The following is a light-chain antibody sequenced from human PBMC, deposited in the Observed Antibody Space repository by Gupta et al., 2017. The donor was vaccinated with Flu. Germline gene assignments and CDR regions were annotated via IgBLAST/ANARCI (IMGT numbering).Light chain of an antibody. CDR3: QVWDSSSDHRV. V-gene: IGLV3-21*02. CDR2: DDS. J-gene: IGLJ3*02. CDR1: NIGSKS. Sequence: SYLLTQPPSVSVAPGQTARTTCGGNNIGSKSVHWYQQNPGQAPVLVVYDDSDRPSGIPERFSGSNSGNMATLTISRVEAGDEADYYCQVWDSSSDHRVFGGGTKLTVL.